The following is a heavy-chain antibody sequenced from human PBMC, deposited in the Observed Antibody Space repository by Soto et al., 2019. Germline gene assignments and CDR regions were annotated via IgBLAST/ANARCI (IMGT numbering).Heavy chain of an antibody. D-gene: IGHD3-22*01. Sequence: EVQLLESGGGLVQPGGSLRLSCAASGFTFSSYTMTWVRQAPGKGPEWVSSISGNGESTKYADSVKGRFTISRDNSKNTLYQQINSLRAEDTAGYYCARARIVMIVVVVPYFCDSWGQGALVTVSS. CDR2: ISGNGEST. CDR3: ARARIVMIVVVVPYFCDS. V-gene: IGHV3-23*01. CDR1: GFTFSSYT. J-gene: IGHJ4*02.